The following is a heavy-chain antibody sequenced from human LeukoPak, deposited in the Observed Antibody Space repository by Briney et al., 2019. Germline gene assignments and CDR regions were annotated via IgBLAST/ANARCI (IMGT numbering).Heavy chain of an antibody. CDR3: ASGPKYGSGSYLNWFDP. CDR2: IIPIFGTA. D-gene: IGHD3-10*01. V-gene: IGHV1-69*13. Sequence: SVKVSCKASGGTFSSYAISWVRQAPGQGLEWMGGIIPIFGTANYAQKFQGRVTITADESTSTAYMELSSLRSEDTAVYYCASGPKYGSGSYLNWFDPWGQGTLVTVSS. J-gene: IGHJ5*02. CDR1: GGTFSSYA.